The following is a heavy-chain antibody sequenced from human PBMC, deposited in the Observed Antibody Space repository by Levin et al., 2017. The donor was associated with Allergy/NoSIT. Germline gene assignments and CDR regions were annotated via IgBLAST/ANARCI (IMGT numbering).Heavy chain of an antibody. D-gene: IGHD6-19*01. CDR2: IRSDTHGGTS. J-gene: IGHJ5*02. CDR3: SRPIAVAYMHFDP. Sequence: KPGGSLRLSCSASGFNFADYATSWFRQTPGKGLEWVGFIRSDTHGGTSELAASVKGRFTLSRDESKSIAYLQMNSLKTEDTGVYYCSRPIAVAYMHFDPWGQGTLVTVSS. V-gene: IGHV3-49*05. CDR1: GFNFADYA.